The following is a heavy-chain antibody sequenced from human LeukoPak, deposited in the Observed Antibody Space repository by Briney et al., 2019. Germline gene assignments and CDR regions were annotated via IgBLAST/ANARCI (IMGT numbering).Heavy chain of an antibody. CDR1: GYTFTSYY. Sequence: ASVKVSCKASGYTFTSYYMHWVRQAPGQGLEWMGVISSNGGSTTYAQKFQGRVTMTRDTSTRTVYMELSSLRSEDTALYYCARDPEANWAFFDYWGQGTQVTVSS. V-gene: IGHV1-46*01. J-gene: IGHJ4*02. CDR2: ISSNGGST. D-gene: IGHD7-27*01. CDR3: ARDPEANWAFFDY.